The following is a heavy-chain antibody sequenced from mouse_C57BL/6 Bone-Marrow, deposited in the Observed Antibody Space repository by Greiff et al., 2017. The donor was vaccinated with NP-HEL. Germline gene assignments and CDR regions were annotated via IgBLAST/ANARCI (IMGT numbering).Heavy chain of an antibody. J-gene: IGHJ4*01. Sequence: EVKLMESGGGLVQPKGSLKLSCAASGFSFNTYAMNWVRQAPGKGLEWVARIRSKSNNYATYYADSVKDRFTISRDDSESMLYLQMNNLKTEDTAMYYCVGGCDPGVYYAMDYWGQGTSVTVSS. CDR1: GFSFNTYA. V-gene: IGHV10-1*01. CDR3: VGGCDPGVYYAMDY. CDR2: IRSKSNNYAT.